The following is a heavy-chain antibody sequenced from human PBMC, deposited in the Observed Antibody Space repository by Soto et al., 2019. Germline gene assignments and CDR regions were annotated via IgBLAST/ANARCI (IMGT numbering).Heavy chain of an antibody. CDR1: GFTFDDYA. V-gene: IGHV3-9*01. J-gene: IGHJ4*02. D-gene: IGHD3-9*01. CDR3: AKDPYYDILTGYPDY. Sequence: EVQLVESGGGLVQPGRSLRLSCAASGFTFDDYAMHWVRQAPGKGLAWVSGISWNSGSIGYADSVKGRFTISRDNAKNSLYLQMNSLRAEDTGLYYCAKDPYYDILTGYPDYWAQGTLVTVSS. CDR2: ISWNSGSI.